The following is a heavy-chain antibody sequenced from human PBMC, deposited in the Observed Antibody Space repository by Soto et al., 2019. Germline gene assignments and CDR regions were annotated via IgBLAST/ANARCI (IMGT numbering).Heavy chain of an antibody. CDR3: AREGGAVPGARREWYLDL. Sequence: QVQLVQSGAEVKKPGASVTVSCKTSGYPLTDFYIHWVRQAPGQGLEWMAWINPHTGDTNTAQKFQGRVTMTWDTSINSAFMELTRLSSDDTAVYYCAREGGAVPGARREWYLDLWGRGTLVSVSS. CDR2: INPHTGDT. J-gene: IGHJ2*01. CDR1: GYPLTDFY. V-gene: IGHV1-2*02. D-gene: IGHD6-19*01.